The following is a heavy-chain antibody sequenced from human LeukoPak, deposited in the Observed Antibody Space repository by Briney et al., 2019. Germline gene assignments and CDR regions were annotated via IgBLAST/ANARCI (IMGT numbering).Heavy chain of an antibody. D-gene: IGHD4-17*01. J-gene: IGHJ4*02. CDR3: ARVLTTVTTPFVY. Sequence: SVKVSCKASGGTFSSYAISWVRQAPGQGLEWMGRIIPILGIANYARKFQGRVTITADKSTSTAYMELSSLRSEDTAVYYCARVLTTVTTPFVYWGQGTLVTVSS. V-gene: IGHV1-69*04. CDR1: GGTFSSYA. CDR2: IIPILGIA.